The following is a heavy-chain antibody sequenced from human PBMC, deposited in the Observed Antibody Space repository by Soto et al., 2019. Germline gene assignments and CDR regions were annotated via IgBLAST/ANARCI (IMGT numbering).Heavy chain of an antibody. V-gene: IGHV3-21*01. CDR1: GFSFSSYS. CDR2: INSASTRK. J-gene: IGHJ4*02. D-gene: IGHD6-19*01. Sequence: WGSLRLSCAASGFSFSSYSMNWFRQAPGKGLEWVSLINSASTRKYYADSLMGRFTTSRDNAKNLLYLEINSLTVEDTAVYYCARDGSGWSRDHWGQGTLVTVSP. CDR3: ARDGSGWSRDH.